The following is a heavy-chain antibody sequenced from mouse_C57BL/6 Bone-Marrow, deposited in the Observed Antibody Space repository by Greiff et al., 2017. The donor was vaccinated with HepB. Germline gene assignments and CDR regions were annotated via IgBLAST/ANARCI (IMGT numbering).Heavy chain of an antibody. Sequence: QVQLQQSGAELVMPGASVKLSCKASGYTFTSYWMHWVKQRPGQGLEWIGEIDPSDSYTNYNQKFKGKSTLTVDKSSSTAYMQLSSLTSEDSAVYYCARGGTTKYFDYWGQGTTLTVSS. CDR2: IDPSDSYT. CDR3: ARGGTTKYFDY. V-gene: IGHV1-69*01. D-gene: IGHD1-1*01. J-gene: IGHJ2*01. CDR1: GYTFTSYW.